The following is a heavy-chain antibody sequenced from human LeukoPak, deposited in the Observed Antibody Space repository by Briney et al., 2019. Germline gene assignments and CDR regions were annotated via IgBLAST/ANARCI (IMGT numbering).Heavy chain of an antibody. D-gene: IGHD1-26*01. CDR2: ISGSGGST. CDR1: GFTFRSYA. CDR3: AKAWSRGSYSSYFDY. V-gene: IGHV3-23*01. Sequence: PGGSLRLSCAASGFTFRSYAMSWVRQAPGKGLEWVSTISGSGGSTYYGDSVKGRFTISRDNSKNTLYLQMNSLSAEDTAVYYCAKAWSRGSYSSYFDYWGQGTLVTVSS. J-gene: IGHJ4*02.